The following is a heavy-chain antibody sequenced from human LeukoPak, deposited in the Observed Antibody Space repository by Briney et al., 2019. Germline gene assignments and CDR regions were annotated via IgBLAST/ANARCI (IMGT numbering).Heavy chain of an antibody. CDR1: GGSISSSSYY. Sequence: SETLSLTCTVSGGSISSSSYYWGWIRQPPGKGLEWIGSIYYSGSTYYNPSLKSRVTISVDTSKNQFSLKLSAVTAADTAVYYCPRQTAYGSVPWGQGTLVTVSS. CDR3: PRQTAYGSVP. D-gene: IGHD3-10*01. CDR2: IYYSGST. V-gene: IGHV4-39*01. J-gene: IGHJ5*02.